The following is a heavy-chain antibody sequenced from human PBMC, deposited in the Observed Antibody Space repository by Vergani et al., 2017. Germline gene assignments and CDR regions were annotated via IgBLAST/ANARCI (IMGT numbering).Heavy chain of an antibody. CDR2: IIPLFGTA. CDR1: GGTFSSSA. D-gene: IGHD6-19*01. V-gene: IGHV1-69*18. CDR3: AIGGVAVAGRMDD. J-gene: IGHJ4*02. Sequence: QVQLVQSGAEVKKPGSSVKVSCKASGGTFSSSAISWVRQAPGQGLEWMGRIIPLFGTANYAPKLQGRVTITADESTSTAYMELSSLRSEDTAVYYCAIGGVAVAGRMDDWGQGTLVTGSS.